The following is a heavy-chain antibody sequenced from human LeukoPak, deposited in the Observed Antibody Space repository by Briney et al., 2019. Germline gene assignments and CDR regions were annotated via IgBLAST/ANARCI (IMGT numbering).Heavy chain of an antibody. CDR1: GFTFSSYS. CDR3: ARDRDL. CDR2: ISSGSSTI. J-gene: IGHJ4*02. V-gene: IGHV3-48*02. Sequence: PGGSLRLSCAASGFTFSSYSMNWVRQAPGKGLEWVSYISSGSSTIYYADSVKGRFTISRDNAKNSLYLQMSSLRDEDTAVYYCARDRDLWGQGTLVTVSS.